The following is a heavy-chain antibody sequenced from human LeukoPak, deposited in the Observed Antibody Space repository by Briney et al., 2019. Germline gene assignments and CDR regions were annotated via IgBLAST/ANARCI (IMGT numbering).Heavy chain of an antibody. D-gene: IGHD6-6*01. CDR2: INHSGST. Sequence: SETLSLTCAVYGGSFSGYYWSWIRQPPGKGLEWIGEINHSGSTNYNPSLKSRATISVDTSKNQFSLKVSSVTAADTAVYYCARRIAARPRGYWFDPWGQGTLVTVSS. J-gene: IGHJ5*02. V-gene: IGHV4-34*01. CDR3: ARRIAARPRGYWFDP. CDR1: GGSFSGYY.